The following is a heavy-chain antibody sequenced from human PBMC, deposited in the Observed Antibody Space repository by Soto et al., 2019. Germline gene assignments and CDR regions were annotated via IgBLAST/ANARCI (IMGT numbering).Heavy chain of an antibody. D-gene: IGHD3-22*01. V-gene: IGHV1-69*13. CDR1: GGTFSNHA. Sequence: ASVKVSCKASGGTFSNHAISWVRQAPGQGPEWMGGIIPLSSTTNYAQKFQGRVTITADESMTTAYMEMSSLRSEDTAVYYCAGGPDRSGFYLFDYWGQGTLVTVSS. J-gene: IGHJ4*02. CDR3: AGGPDRSGFYLFDY. CDR2: IIPLSSTT.